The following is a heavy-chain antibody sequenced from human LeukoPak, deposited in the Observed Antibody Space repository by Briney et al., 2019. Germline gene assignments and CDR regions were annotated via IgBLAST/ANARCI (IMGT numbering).Heavy chain of an antibody. CDR3: ARVPAVYYYDSSGFSPGFFDY. J-gene: IGHJ4*02. CDR1: GGTFSSYA. Sequence: SVKVSCKASGGTFSSYAISWVRQAPGQGLEWMGGIIPIFGTANYAQKFQGRVTITTDESTSTAYTELSSLRSEDTAVYYCARVPAVYYYDSSGFSPGFFDYWGQGTLVTVSS. D-gene: IGHD3-22*01. V-gene: IGHV1-69*05. CDR2: IIPIFGTA.